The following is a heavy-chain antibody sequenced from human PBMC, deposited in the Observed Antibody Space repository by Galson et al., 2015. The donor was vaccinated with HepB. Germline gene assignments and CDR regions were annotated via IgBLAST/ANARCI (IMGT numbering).Heavy chain of an antibody. V-gene: IGHV3-30*04. D-gene: IGHD5-24*01. J-gene: IGHJ4*02. CDR1: GFTFSSYA. CDR2: ISYDGSNK. CDR3: ARVLEMAHNGGVFDY. Sequence: SLRLSCAASGFTFSSYAMHWVRQAPGKGLEWVAVISYDGSNKYYADSVKGRFTISRDNSKNTLYLQMNSLRAEDTAVYYCARVLEMAHNGGVFDYWGQGTLVTVSS.